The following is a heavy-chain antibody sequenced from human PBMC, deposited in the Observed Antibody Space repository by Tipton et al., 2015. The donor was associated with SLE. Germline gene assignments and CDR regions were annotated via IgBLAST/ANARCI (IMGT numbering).Heavy chain of an antibody. CDR2: IYYSGST. V-gene: IGHV4-31*03. Sequence: TLSLTCTVSGGSISSGGYYWSWIRQHPGKGLEWIGYIYYSGSTYYNPSLKSRVTISVDTSKNQLSLKLSSVTAADTAVYYCARDYSYDALDIWGQGTMVTVSS. D-gene: IGHD5-18*01. J-gene: IGHJ3*02. CDR1: GGSISSGGYY. CDR3: ARDYSYDALDI.